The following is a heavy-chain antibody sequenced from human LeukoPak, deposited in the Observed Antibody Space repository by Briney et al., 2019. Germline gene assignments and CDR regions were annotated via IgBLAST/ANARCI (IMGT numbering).Heavy chain of an antibody. V-gene: IGHV4-34*01. CDR3: ARVKGFYCSSTSCNDY. CDR1: GGSISGYY. D-gene: IGHD2-2*01. CDR2: INHSGST. J-gene: IGHJ4*02. Sequence: PSETLSLTCAVYGGSISGYYWSWIRQPPGKGLEWIGEINHSGSTNYNPSLKSRVTISVDTSKNQFSLKLSSVTAADTAVYYCARVKGFYCSSTSCNDYWGQGTLVTVSS.